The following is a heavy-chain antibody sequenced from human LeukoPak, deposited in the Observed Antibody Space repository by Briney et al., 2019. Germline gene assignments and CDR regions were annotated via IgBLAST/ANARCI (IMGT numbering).Heavy chain of an antibody. CDR3: AKNKGEGIAVFGLRFGPNGY. D-gene: IGHD6-19*01. J-gene: IGHJ4*02. CDR2: ISGSGGST. Sequence: GGSLRLSCAASGFTFSSYAMSWVRQAPGKGLEWVSAISGSGGSTYYADSVKGRFTISRGNSKNTLYLQMNSLRAEDTAVYYCAKNKGEGIAVFGLRFGPNGYWGQGTLVTVSS. V-gene: IGHV3-23*01. CDR1: GFTFSSYA.